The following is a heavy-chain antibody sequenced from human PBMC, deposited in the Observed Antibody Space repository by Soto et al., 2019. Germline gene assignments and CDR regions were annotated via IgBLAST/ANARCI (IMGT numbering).Heavy chain of an antibody. D-gene: IGHD4-4*01. Sequence: QVQLVQSGAEVKKPGASVKVSCKASGYTFTGYYMHWVRQAPGQGLEWMGWNNPNTGGTNYAQKFQGGVTMTRDTSTSTAYMELSRLTSDDTAVYYCARGEMTTITGYFFHYWGQGTLVTVSS. J-gene: IGHJ4*02. CDR3: ARGEMTTITGYFFHY. CDR2: NNPNTGGT. CDR1: GYTFTGYY. V-gene: IGHV1-2*02.